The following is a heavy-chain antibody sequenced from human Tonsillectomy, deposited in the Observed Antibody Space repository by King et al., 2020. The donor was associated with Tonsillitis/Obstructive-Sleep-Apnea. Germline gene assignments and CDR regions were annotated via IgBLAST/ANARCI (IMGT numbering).Heavy chain of an antibody. J-gene: IGHJ3*02. CDR1: GFTFDDYA. Sequence: QLVQSGGGLVQPGRSLRLSCAASGFTFDDYAMHWVRHAPGKGLEWVSGISWNSGSIGYADSVKGRFTISRDNAKNSLYLQMNSLRAEDTALYYCAKDANLEWHVGAFDIWGQGTMVTVSS. CDR3: AKDANLEWHVGAFDI. D-gene: IGHD3-3*01. CDR2: ISWNSGSI. V-gene: IGHV3-9*01.